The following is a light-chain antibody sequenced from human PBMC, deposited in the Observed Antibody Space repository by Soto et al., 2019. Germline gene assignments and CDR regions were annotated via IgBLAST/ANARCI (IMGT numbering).Light chain of an antibody. Sequence: DIQLTQSPSSLSASVGDRVTITCQASQDISNYLNWYQQKPGKAPKLLIYDASNLETGVPSRFSGSGSGTDFTFTISILQPEDIATYYCQQYDITPYTFGQGTKLEIK. V-gene: IGKV1-33*01. CDR2: DAS. J-gene: IGKJ2*01. CDR3: QQYDITPYT. CDR1: QDISNY.